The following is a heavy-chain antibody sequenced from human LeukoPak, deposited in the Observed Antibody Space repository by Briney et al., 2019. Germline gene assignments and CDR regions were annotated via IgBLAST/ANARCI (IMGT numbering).Heavy chain of an antibody. CDR3: AKAPIGSCSGSSCYPFDY. Sequence: GGSLRLSCAASGFTFSSYSMNWVRQAPGKGLEWVSSISSSSSYIYYADSVKGRFTISRDNAKNSLYLQMNSLRADDTADYYCAKAPIGSCSGSSCYPFDYWGQGTLVTVSS. CDR2: ISSSSSYI. V-gene: IGHV3-21*04. J-gene: IGHJ4*02. D-gene: IGHD2-15*01. CDR1: GFTFSSYS.